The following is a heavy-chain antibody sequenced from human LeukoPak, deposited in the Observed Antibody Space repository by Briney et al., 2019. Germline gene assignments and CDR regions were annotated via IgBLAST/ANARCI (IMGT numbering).Heavy chain of an antibody. V-gene: IGHV3-30*18. CDR3: AKDLSPAARPLIRETGFDY. D-gene: IGHD6-6*01. CDR2: ISYDGSNK. J-gene: IGHJ4*02. CDR1: GFTFSSYG. Sequence: GRSLRLSCAASGFTFSSYGMHWVRQAPGKGLEWVAVISYDGSNKYYADSVKGRFTISRDNSKNTLYLQMNSLRAEDTAVYYCAKDLSPAARPLIRETGFDYWGQGALVTVSS.